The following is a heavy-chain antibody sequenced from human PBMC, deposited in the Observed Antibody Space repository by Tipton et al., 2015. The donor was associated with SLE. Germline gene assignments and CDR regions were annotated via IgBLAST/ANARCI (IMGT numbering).Heavy chain of an antibody. Sequence: TLSLTCTVSGGSISSYYWSWIRQPPGKGLEWIGEINHSGNTNYNPVPKSRVTITVDTSKNQVPLNLSSVTAADTAVYYCARKGFGRGEYYFDYWGQGTLVTVSS. D-gene: IGHD2-15*01. CDR3: ARKGFGRGEYYFDY. CDR1: GGSISSYY. J-gene: IGHJ4*02. CDR2: INHSGNT. V-gene: IGHV4-34*01.